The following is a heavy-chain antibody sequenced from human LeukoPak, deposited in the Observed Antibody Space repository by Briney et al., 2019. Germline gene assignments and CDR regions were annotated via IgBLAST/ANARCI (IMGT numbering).Heavy chain of an antibody. D-gene: IGHD3-9*01. Sequence: SETLSLTCAVSGGSISSSNWWSWVRQPPGQGLEWIGEIYHSGSTNYNPSLKSRVTISVDKSKNQFSLKLSSVTATDTAVYYCAREGDYDILTGYYVPYYFDYWGQGTLVTVSS. J-gene: IGHJ4*02. V-gene: IGHV4-4*02. CDR1: GGSISSSNW. CDR2: IYHSGST. CDR3: AREGDYDILTGYYVPYYFDY.